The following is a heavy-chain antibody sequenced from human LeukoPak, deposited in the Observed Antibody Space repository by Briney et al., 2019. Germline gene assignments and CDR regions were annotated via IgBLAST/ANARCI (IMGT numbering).Heavy chain of an antibody. CDR3: ARQDSKVGAYTGPYYFDY. V-gene: IGHV4-4*07. D-gene: IGHD1-26*01. CDR1: GGSISGYY. Sequence: SETLSLTCIVSGGSISGYYWNWMRQPAGKGLEWIGRIYTSGSTHVNPSLKSRVTMSVDTSNNQVSLKVTSVTAADTAVYSCARQDSKVGAYTGPYYFDYWGQGTLVIVSS. CDR2: IYTSGST. J-gene: IGHJ4*02.